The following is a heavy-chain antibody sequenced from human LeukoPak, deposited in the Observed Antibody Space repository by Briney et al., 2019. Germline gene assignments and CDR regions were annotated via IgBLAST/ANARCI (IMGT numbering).Heavy chain of an antibody. V-gene: IGHV1-2*02. J-gene: IGHJ4*02. Sequence: GASVKVSCKASGYTFTAYNIHWGRQAPGQGLEWMGWINPNSGGTNYAQKFQGRVTMTRDTSISTAYMELSRLRSDDTAVYFCARRCDTSSYYTYYFDYWGQGTLVTVSS. D-gene: IGHD3-22*01. CDR3: ARRCDTSSYYTYYFDY. CDR1: GYTFTAYN. CDR2: INPNSGGT.